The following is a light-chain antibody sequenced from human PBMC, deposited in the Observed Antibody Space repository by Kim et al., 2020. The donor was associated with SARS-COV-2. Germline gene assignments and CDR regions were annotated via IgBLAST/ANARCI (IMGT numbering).Light chain of an antibody. CDR3: QQYGTYRLS. CDR1: QSISVL. J-gene: IGKJ4*01. Sequence: ASVGDRVTIACRASQSISVLLAWYQQKPGKAPKLLIYKASSLESGVPSRFSGSGSGTEFTLTITSLQPDDFATYYCQQYGTYRLSFGGGTKVDIK. V-gene: IGKV1-5*03. CDR2: KAS.